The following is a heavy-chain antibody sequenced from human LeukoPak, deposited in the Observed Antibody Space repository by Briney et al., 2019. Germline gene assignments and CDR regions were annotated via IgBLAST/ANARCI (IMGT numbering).Heavy chain of an antibody. V-gene: IGHV3-7*01. CDR1: GFTFSSYW. CDR3: ARAEKGSIAAAGHLHY. CDR2: IKQDGSEK. D-gene: IGHD6-13*01. Sequence: GGSLRLPCAASGFTFSSYWMSWVRQAPGKGLEWVANIKQDGSEKYYVDSVKGRFTISRDNAKNSLYLQMNSLRAEDTAVYYCARAEKGSIAAAGHLHYWGQGTLVTVSS. J-gene: IGHJ4*02.